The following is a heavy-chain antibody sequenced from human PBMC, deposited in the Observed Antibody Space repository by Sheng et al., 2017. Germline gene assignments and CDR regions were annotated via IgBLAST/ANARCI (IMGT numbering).Heavy chain of an antibody. Sequence: QVQLQESGPGLVKPSQTLSLTCTVSGGSISSDPYYWSWIRQPAGKGLEWIGRIYTGGNTNYNPSLKSRVTISLDTSKNQVSLKLSSVTAADTAVYYCARRGGSVPKRAFDIWGQGTMVTVSS. CDR1: GGSISSDPYY. CDR2: IYTGGNT. V-gene: IGHV4-61*02. J-gene: IGHJ3*02. CDR3: ARRGGSVPKRAFDI. D-gene: IGHD1-26*01.